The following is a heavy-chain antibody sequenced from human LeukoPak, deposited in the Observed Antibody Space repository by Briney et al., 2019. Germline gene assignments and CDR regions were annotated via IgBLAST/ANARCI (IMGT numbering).Heavy chain of an antibody. CDR2: IIPIFGTA. Sequence: SVKVSCKASGGTFSSYAISWVRQAPGQGLGWMGGIIPIFGTANYAQKFQGRVTITTDESTSTAYMELSSLRSEDTAVYYCAREGEQQLSPLDYWGQGTLVTVSS. D-gene: IGHD6-13*01. V-gene: IGHV1-69*05. CDR1: GGTFSSYA. J-gene: IGHJ4*02. CDR3: AREGEQQLSPLDY.